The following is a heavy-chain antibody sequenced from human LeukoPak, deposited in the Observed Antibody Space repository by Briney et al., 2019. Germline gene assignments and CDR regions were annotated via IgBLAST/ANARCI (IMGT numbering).Heavy chain of an antibody. CDR1: GFTFTNAW. V-gene: IGHV3-33*08. J-gene: IGHJ3*02. Sequence: GGSLRLSCAASGFTFTNAWMSWVRQAPGKGLEWVAVIWYDGSAKYYADSVKGRFTISRDNSKNTLYLQMNSLRAEDTAVYYCARAVGPFDIWGQGTIVIVSS. CDR2: IWYDGSAK. D-gene: IGHD3-16*01. CDR3: ARAVGPFDI.